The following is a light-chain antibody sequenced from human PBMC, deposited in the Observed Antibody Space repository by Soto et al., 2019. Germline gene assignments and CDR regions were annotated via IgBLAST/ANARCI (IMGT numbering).Light chain of an antibody. Sequence: QSVLTQPPSASVTPGQRVTISCSGSSSNIGSNAVNWYQQLPGMAPKLVIYSDDQRPSGVPDRFSGSKSGTSASLAISGLQSEDEADYYCAAWDDSLNGLLFGGGTKLTVL. J-gene: IGLJ2*01. V-gene: IGLV1-44*01. CDR1: SSNIGSNA. CDR2: SDD. CDR3: AAWDDSLNGLL.